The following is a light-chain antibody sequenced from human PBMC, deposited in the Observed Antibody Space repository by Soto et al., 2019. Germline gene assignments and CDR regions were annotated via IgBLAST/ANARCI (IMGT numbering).Light chain of an antibody. CDR3: QHYNNLPPFT. J-gene: IGKJ3*01. CDR1: EDIRTS. V-gene: IGKV1-33*01. Sequence: DIQMTQSPSSLSASVGARVSITCQATEDIRTSLSWFQHKAGRAPKLLIYGASYLETGVPSRLRGSGSGTAFTLTISSLQPEDTATYYCQHYNNLPPFTFGPGTMVDIK. CDR2: GAS.